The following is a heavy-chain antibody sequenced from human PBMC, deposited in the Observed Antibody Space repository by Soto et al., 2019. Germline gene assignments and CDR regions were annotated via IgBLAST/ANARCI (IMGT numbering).Heavy chain of an antibody. D-gene: IGHD2-21*02. J-gene: IGHJ4*02. Sequence: PSETLSLTCTVSGGSISGYYWSWIRLPPGRGLEWIGYIHTSGGTNYNPTLKSRVTISLGTSKNQFSLKLTSVNAADTAVYYCVRGSDFYYYWGQGTLVTVS. CDR3: VRGSDFYYY. V-gene: IGHV4-59*01. CDR2: IHTSGGT. CDR1: GGSISGYY.